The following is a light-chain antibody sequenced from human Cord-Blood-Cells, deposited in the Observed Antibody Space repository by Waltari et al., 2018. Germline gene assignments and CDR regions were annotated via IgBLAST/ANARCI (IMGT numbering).Light chain of an antibody. CDR1: SSDVGGYNY. V-gene: IGLV2-14*03. CDR3: SSYTSSSTLV. Sequence: QAALTQPASVSGSPGPSITLSCPGTSSDVGGYNYVSWYQQPPGKAPKVMIYDVSKRPSGVSNRFSGSKSGNTASLTISGLQAEDEADYYCSSYTSSSTLVFGTGTKVTVL. J-gene: IGLJ1*01. CDR2: DVS.